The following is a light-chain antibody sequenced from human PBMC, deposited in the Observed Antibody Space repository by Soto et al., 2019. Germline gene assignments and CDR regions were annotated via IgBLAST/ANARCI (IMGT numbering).Light chain of an antibody. CDR2: GVT. CDR1: SRDVGGYNY. V-gene: IGLV2-14*01. CDR3: ISYTTARTDV. Sequence: HSVLTQPASVSGSPGQSVTISCTRTSRDVGGYNYVSWYQQHPGEATKLILYGVTNRPSGTSHRFSGSKAGNTASLTVSGLQAEDEAGYYCISYTTARTDVFGTGTNVTVL. J-gene: IGLJ1*01.